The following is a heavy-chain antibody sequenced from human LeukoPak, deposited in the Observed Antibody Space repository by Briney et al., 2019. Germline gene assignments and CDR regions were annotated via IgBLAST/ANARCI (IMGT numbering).Heavy chain of an antibody. D-gene: IGHD5-18*01. Sequence: ASVKVSCKASGYTFTGYYMHWVRQAPGQGLEWMGWINPNSGGTNYAQKFQGRVTMTRDTSISTAYMGLSRLRSDDTAVYYCARHHTWIQLWSTNYYFDYWGQGTLVTVSS. J-gene: IGHJ4*02. CDR1: GYTFTGYY. CDR3: ARHHTWIQLWSTNYYFDY. CDR2: INPNSGGT. V-gene: IGHV1-2*02.